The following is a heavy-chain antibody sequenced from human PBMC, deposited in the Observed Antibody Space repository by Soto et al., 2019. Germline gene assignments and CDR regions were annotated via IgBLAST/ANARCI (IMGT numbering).Heavy chain of an antibody. V-gene: IGHV1-24*01. J-gene: IGHJ4*02. CDR2: FDPEDGET. CDR3: AAYCSSTSCYKGPYYFDY. D-gene: IGHD2-2*02. CDR1: GYTLTELS. Sequence: SVKVSCKVSGYTLTELSMHWVRQAPGKGLEWMGGFDPEDGETIYAQKFQGRVTMTEDTSTDTAYMELSSLRSEDTAVYYFAAYCSSTSCYKGPYYFDYWGQGTLVTVSS.